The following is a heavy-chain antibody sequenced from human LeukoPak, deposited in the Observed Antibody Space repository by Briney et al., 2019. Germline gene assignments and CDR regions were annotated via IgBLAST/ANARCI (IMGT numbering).Heavy chain of an antibody. CDR3: RCGASHWVYYYGMDV. CDR2: IYYSGST. CDR1: GGSISSSSYY. J-gene: IGHJ6*02. Sequence: SETLSLTCTVSGGSISSSSYYWGWIRQPPGKGLEWIGSIYYSGSTYYNPSLKSRVTISVDTSKNQFSLKLSSETAADTAVYYCRCGASHWVYYYGMDVWGQGTTVTVSS. D-gene: IGHD3-10*01. V-gene: IGHV4-39*01.